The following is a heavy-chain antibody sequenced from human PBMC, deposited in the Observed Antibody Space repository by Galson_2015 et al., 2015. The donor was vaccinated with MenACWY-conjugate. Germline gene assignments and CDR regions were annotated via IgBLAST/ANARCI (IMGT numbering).Heavy chain of an antibody. V-gene: IGHV3-30*02. J-gene: IGHJ4*02. CDR1: GFTFSSYG. CDR2: IRYDGSNK. CDR3: TKANSSGWENFDY. Sequence: SLRLSCAASGFTFSSYGMHWVRQAPGKGLEWVAFIRYDGSNKYYADSVKGRFTISRDNSKNTLYLQMNSLRAEDTAVYYCTKANSSGWENFDYWGQGTLVTVSS. D-gene: IGHD6-19*01.